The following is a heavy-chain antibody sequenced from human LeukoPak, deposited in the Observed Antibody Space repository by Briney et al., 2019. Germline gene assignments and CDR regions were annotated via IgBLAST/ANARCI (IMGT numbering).Heavy chain of an antibody. J-gene: IGHJ4*02. CDR1: GFIFSNYA. V-gene: IGHV3-30*02. Sequence: GGSLRLSCAASGFIFSNYAMHWVRQAPGKGLEWVAFIRYDGSIKHYVDSVKGRFTISRDNSKNTLYLQMNSLRTDDTAVYYCAQDLGLGGYFDYWGQGIPVTVSS. D-gene: IGHD6-13*01. CDR2: IRYDGSIK. CDR3: AQDLGLGGYFDY.